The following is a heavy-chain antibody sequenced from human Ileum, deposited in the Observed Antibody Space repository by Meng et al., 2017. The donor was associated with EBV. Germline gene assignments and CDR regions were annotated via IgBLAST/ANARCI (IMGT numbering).Heavy chain of an antibody. J-gene: IGHJ4*02. CDR2: TSHSGST. D-gene: IGHD3-22*01. CDR1: GGSMSRSDW. CDR3: ASSDYYRSDY. V-gene: IGHV4-4*02. Sequence: QAEPAQAGPGLVKSSGSPSLTGSVSGGSMSRSDWWSWVRQPPGKGLEWIGGTSHSGSTNYSPFLTSGVTTSLDKSKNQLSLKLNSVTAADTAVYYCASSDYYRSDYWGQGTLVTVSS.